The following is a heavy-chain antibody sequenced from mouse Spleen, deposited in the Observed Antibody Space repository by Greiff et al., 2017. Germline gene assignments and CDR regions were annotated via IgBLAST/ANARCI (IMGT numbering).Heavy chain of an antibody. CDR3: ARQVGGYDSLDAMDY. Sequence: VKLVESGPGLVAPSQSLSITCTISGFSLTSYGVHWVRQPPGKGLEWLVVIWSDGSTTYNSALKSRLSISKDNSKSQVFLKVNSLQADDTAMYYCARQVGGYDSLDAMDYWGQGTSVTVSS. D-gene: IGHD2-14*01. CDR1: GFSLTSYG. V-gene: IGHV2-6-1*01. J-gene: IGHJ4*01. CDR2: IWSDGST.